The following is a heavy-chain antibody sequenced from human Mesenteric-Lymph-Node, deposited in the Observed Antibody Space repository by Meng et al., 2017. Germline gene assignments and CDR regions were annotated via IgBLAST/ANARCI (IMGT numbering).Heavy chain of an antibody. V-gene: IGHV3-33*01. D-gene: IGHD1-26*01. Sequence: GESLKISCAASGFTFSSYGMHWVRQAPGKGLEWVAVIWYDGSNKYYADSVKGRFTISRDNSKNTLYLQMNSLRAEDTAVYYCARDLVGATAREYYYYYGMDVWGQGTTVTVSS. CDR1: GFTFSSYG. CDR2: IWYDGSNK. J-gene: IGHJ6*02. CDR3: ARDLVGATAREYYYYYGMDV.